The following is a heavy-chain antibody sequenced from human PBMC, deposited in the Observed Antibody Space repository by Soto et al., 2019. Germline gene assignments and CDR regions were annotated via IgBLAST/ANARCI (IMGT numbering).Heavy chain of an antibody. V-gene: IGHV1-69*19. D-gene: IGHD3-10*01. CDR2: ISTMFGAA. Sequence: QVQLVQSGAEMKKPGSSVKVSCQSSVGTVNTYAMNWVRQAPGQGPEWMGDISTMFGAANYAPKFQGRVTITADESTGTSYLQLSSLTSEATALYFCAREVQVHTPDFVYWGQGTLVTVSS. J-gene: IGHJ4*02. CDR3: AREVQVHTPDFVY. CDR1: VGTVNTYA.